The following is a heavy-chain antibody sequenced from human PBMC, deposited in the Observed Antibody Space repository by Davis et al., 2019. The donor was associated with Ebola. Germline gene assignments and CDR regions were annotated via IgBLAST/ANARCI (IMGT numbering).Heavy chain of an antibody. D-gene: IGHD3-3*01. J-gene: IGHJ4*02. CDR2: IYHSGST. Sequence: MPSETLSLTCAVSGGSISSSNWWSWVRQPPGKGLEWIGEIYHSGSTNYNPSLKSRVTISVDKSKNQFSLKLSSVTAADTAVYYCARAWSYDFWSGYSSFDYWGQGTLVTVSS. CDR3: ARAWSYDFWSGYSSFDY. CDR1: GGSISSSNW. V-gene: IGHV4-4*02.